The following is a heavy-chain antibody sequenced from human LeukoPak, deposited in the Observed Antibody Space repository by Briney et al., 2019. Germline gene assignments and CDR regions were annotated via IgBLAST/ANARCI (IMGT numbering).Heavy chain of an antibody. CDR3: ARGPSNYDFLSGYYIDY. V-gene: IGHV3-33*01. CDR2: IWYDGSNK. J-gene: IGHJ4*02. Sequence: PGRSLRLSCAASGFTFSSYGMHWVRQAPGKGLEWVAVIWYDGSNKYYADSVKGRFTISRDNSKNTLYLQMNSLRAEDTAVYYCARGPSNYDFLSGYYIDYWGQGTLVTVSS. CDR1: GFTFSSYG. D-gene: IGHD3-3*01.